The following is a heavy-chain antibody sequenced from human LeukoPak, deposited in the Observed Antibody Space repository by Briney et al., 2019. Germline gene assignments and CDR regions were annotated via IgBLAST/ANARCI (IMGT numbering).Heavy chain of an antibody. Sequence: PGGSLRLSCAASGFTFSDYYMSWIRQAPGKGLEWVSYISSSSNYTNYADSVKGRFTISRDNAKNSLYLQMNSLRAEDTAVYYCARDRDGYSYGWGQGTLVTVSS. D-gene: IGHD5-18*01. J-gene: IGHJ4*02. CDR3: ARDRDGYSYG. V-gene: IGHV3-11*06. CDR2: ISSSSNYT. CDR1: GFTFSDYY.